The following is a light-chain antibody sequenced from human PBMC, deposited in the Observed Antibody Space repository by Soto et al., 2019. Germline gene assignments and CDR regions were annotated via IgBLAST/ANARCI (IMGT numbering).Light chain of an antibody. J-gene: IGLJ2*01. CDR1: SSDVGGYNY. CDR2: DVS. Sequence: QCALTQPASVSGSPGQSITISCTGTSSDVGGYNYVSWYQQHPGKAPKLMIYDVSNRPSGVSNRFSGSKSGNTASLTISGLQAEDEADYYCSSYTSSSTPYVVLGGGTKLTVL. CDR3: SSYTSSSTPYVV. V-gene: IGLV2-14*01.